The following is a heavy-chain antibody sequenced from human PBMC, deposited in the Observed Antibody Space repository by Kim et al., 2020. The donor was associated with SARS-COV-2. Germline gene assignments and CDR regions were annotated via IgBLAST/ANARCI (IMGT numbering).Heavy chain of an antibody. V-gene: IGHV3-30*04. CDR1: GFTFSSYG. CDR2: ISYDGSNK. D-gene: IGHD6-19*01. CDR3: ARDIAFYSCGWMYYYYGMDV. Sequence: GGSLRLSCAASGFTFSSYGMHWVRQAPGKGLEWVAVISYDGSNKNYVDSVKGRFTISRDNSKNTLYLQMNSLRAEDTAVYYCARDIAFYSCGWMYYYYGMDVWGPGTTVTVSS. J-gene: IGHJ6*02.